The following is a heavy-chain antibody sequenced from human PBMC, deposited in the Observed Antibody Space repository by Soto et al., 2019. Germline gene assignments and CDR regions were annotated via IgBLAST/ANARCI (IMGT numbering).Heavy chain of an antibody. V-gene: IGHV3-21*01. CDR2: ISGGSDSI. J-gene: IGHJ1*01. CDR1: GFIFTSYS. Sequence: GGSLRLSCAASGFIFTSYSMVWVRLAPGKGLEWVTSISGGSDSIFYADSVKGRFTVSRDNAKNSLFLQMNNLRAEDTAVYFCARDRSADRFVQYFQHWGQGTQVTVS. D-gene: IGHD6-19*01. CDR3: ARDRSADRFVQYFQH.